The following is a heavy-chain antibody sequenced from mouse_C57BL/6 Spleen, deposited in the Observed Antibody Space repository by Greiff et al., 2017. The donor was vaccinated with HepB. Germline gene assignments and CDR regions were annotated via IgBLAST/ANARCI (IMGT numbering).Heavy chain of an antibody. CDR1: GYTFTDYY. Sequence: QVQLKESGAELVRPGASVKLSCKASGYTFTDYYINWVKQRPGQGLEWIARIYPGSGNTYYNEKFKGKATLTAEKSSSTAYMQLSSLTSEDSAVYFCARSRYGSSPYAMDYWGQGTSVTVSS. CDR2: IYPGSGNT. D-gene: IGHD1-1*01. CDR3: ARSRYGSSPYAMDY. V-gene: IGHV1-76*01. J-gene: IGHJ4*01.